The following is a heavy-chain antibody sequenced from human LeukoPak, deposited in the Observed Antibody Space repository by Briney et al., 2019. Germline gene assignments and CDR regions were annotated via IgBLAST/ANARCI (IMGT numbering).Heavy chain of an antibody. CDR1: GYSIRTSHY. V-gene: IGHV4-38-2*02. Sequence: SETLSLTCTVSGYSIRTSHYWGWIRQSPGKGLEWIGNIYRSGTTYYNPSLKSRVTISMDTSKNQFSLKLSSVTAADTAVYYCARAGDIAMAYPAYFDYWSQGTPVTVSS. CDR2: IYRSGTT. D-gene: IGHD5-18*01. CDR3: ARAGDIAMAYPAYFDY. J-gene: IGHJ4*02.